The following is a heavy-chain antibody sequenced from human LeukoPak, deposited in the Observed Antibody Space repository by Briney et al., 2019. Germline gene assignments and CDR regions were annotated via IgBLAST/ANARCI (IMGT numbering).Heavy chain of an antibody. D-gene: IGHD6-13*01. CDR1: GGSISRYY. CDR3: ARRKGRVAAAGVANWFDP. V-gene: IGHV4-59*08. J-gene: IGHJ5*02. Sequence: SETLSLTCTVSGGSISRYYWSWIRQPPGEGLEWIGYIYYSGSTNYNPSLKSRVTISVDTSKNQFSLKLSSVTAADTAVYYCARRKGRVAAAGVANWFDPWGQGTLVTVSS. CDR2: IYYSGST.